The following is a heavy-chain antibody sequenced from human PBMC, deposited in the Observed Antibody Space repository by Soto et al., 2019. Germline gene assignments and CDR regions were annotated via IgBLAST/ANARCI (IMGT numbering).Heavy chain of an antibody. D-gene: IGHD3-3*01. Sequence: SETLSLTCAVYGGSFSSYYWGWIRQPPGKGLEWIGSIYYSGSTYYNPSLKSRVTISVDTSKNQFSLKLSSVTAADTAVYYCARRPNDFWSGYPDYWGQGTLVTVSS. CDR1: GGSFSSYY. J-gene: IGHJ4*02. CDR2: IYYSGST. V-gene: IGHV4-39*01. CDR3: ARRPNDFWSGYPDY.